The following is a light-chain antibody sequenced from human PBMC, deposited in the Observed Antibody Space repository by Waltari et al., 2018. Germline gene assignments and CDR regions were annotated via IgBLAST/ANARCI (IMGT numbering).Light chain of an antibody. J-gene: IGKJ3*01. V-gene: IGKV1-6*01. CDR1: QGIRND. Sequence: AIQMTQSPSSLYASVGDRVTITCRASQGIRNDLGWYQQKPGKAPKLLIYAASSLQSGVPSRFSGSGSGTDFTLIISSLQPEDFATYYCLQDYNYPFTFGPGTKVDIK. CDR2: AAS. CDR3: LQDYNYPFT.